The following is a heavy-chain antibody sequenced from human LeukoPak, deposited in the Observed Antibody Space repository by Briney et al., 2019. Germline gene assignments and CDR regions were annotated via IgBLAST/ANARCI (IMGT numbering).Heavy chain of an antibody. CDR3: ARAGYYDSSGYYYGAHDY. V-gene: IGHV1-46*01. D-gene: IGHD3-22*01. J-gene: IGHJ4*02. Sequence: ASVKVSCKASGYTFTSYYMHWVRQAPGQGLEWMGIINPSGGSTSYAQEFQGRVTMTRDTSTSTVYMELSSLRSEDTAVYYCARAGYYDSSGYYYGAHDYWGQGTLVTVSS. CDR2: INPSGGST. CDR1: GYTFTSYY.